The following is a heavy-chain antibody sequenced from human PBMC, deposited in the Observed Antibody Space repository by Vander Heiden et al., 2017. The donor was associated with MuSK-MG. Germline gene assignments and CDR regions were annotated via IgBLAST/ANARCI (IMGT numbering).Heavy chain of an antibody. Sequence: QVQLQESGPGLVKPSQTLSLTCAVSGASIDSGGYYWTWIRQHPRQGLEWIGYMSYSGRSHKNPSLESRVTISLVTSKNHFSLKLSSVTAADTAVYYCTRESINSWYSNAFDGWGQGKRVTVSS. J-gene: IGHJ3*01. CDR2: MSYSGRS. D-gene: IGHD2-15*01. CDR1: GASIDSGGYY. CDR3: TRESINSWYSNAFDG. V-gene: IGHV4-31*11.